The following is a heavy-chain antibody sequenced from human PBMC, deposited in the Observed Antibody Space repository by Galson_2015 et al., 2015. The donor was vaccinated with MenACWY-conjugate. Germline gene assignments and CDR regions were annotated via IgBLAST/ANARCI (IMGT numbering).Heavy chain of an antibody. V-gene: IGHV3-30*04. CDR3: ARVDVRDSSSWYCLDY. D-gene: IGHD6-13*01. Sequence: SLRLSCAASGFTFSSYAMHWVRQAPGKGLEWVAVISYDGSNKYYADSVKGRFTISRDNSKNTLYLQMNSLRAEDTAVYYCARVDVRDSSSWYCLDYWGQGTLVTVSS. CDR2: ISYDGSNK. CDR1: GFTFSSYA. J-gene: IGHJ4*02.